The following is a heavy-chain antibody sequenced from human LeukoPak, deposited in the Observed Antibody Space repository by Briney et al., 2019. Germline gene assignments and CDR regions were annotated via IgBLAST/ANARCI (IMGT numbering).Heavy chain of an antibody. V-gene: IGHV1-2*02. CDR3: AREIGLYSSDY. CDR2: INPNSGGT. CDR1: GYTFTGYY. Sequence: ASVKVSCKASGYTFTGYYMHWVRQAPGQGLEWMGWINPNSGGTNYAQKFQGRVTTTRDTSISTAYMELSRLRSDDTAVYHCAREIGLYSSDYWGQGTLVTVSS. D-gene: IGHD3-22*01. J-gene: IGHJ4*02.